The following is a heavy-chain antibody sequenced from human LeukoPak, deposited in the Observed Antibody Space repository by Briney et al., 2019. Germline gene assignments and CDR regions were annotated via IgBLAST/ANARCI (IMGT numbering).Heavy chain of an antibody. V-gene: IGHV3-48*03. CDR2: ISNSGGSI. CDR3: ARDRPYLSGSFHEN. J-gene: IGHJ4*02. CDR1: GFTFSSFE. Sequence: HPGGSLRLSCVASGFTFSSFEMNWVRQAPGKGLEWVSYISNSGGSIYYADSVKGRFTISRDNAKNSLYLQMNSLRAEDTAVYYCARDRPYLSGSFHENWGQGTLVTVSS. D-gene: IGHD3-10*01.